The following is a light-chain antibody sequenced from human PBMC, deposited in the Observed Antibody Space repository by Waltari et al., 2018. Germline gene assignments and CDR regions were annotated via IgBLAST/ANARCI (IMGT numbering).Light chain of an antibody. CDR3: AAWDDSLDGVV. V-gene: IGLV1-44*01. J-gene: IGLJ2*01. Sequence: QSVLTQPPSASGTPGQRVTISCSGSSSNIGSNTVHWYQQLPGTAPRLLIYTNNQRPSGVPGRFSGSKSGASASLAISGLQSEDESEYYCAAWDDSLDGVVFGGGTKLTVL. CDR1: SSNIGSNT. CDR2: TNN.